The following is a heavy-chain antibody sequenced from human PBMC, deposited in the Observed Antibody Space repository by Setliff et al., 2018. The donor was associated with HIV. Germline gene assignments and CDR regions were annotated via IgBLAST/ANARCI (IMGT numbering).Heavy chain of an antibody. J-gene: IGHJ5*02. CDR1: GGTFSSYS. Sequence: SVKVSCKASGGTFSSYSITWVRQAPGQGLEWVGGIIPIFGTTNYAQNFQGRVTISADESTSTAYMALSSLRSEDTAVYYCARDQRYAMAGRHSCFDPWGQGTLVTVSS. CDR3: ARDQRYAMAGRHSCFDP. CDR2: IIPIFGTT. V-gene: IGHV1-69*13. D-gene: IGHD6-19*01.